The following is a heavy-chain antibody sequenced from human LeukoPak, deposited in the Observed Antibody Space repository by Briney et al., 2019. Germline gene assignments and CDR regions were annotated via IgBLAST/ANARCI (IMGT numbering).Heavy chain of an antibody. CDR2: IHHSGST. Sequence: SETLSLTCTVSGGSINSSHWWGWVRQPPGKGLEWVGEIHHSGSTNSNPSLKSRLTISVDKSKNQFSLRLNSVTAADTAVYYCAREFVQGSSLPYFDCWGQGTLVTVSS. J-gene: IGHJ4*02. D-gene: IGHD1-26*01. CDR3: AREFVQGSSLPYFDC. CDR1: GGSINSSHW. V-gene: IGHV4-4*02.